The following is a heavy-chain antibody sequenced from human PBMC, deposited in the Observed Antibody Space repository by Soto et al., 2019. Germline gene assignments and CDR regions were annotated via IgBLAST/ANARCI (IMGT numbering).Heavy chain of an antibody. Sequence: GGSLRLSCAASGFTLSSYSMNWVRQAPGNGLEWVSSISSSSSYIYYADSVKGRFTISRDNAKNSLYLQMNSLRAEDTAVYYCARDMGDYYDSSVPTDAFDIWGQGTMVTVSS. CDR2: ISSSSSYI. CDR3: ARDMGDYYDSSVPTDAFDI. J-gene: IGHJ3*02. CDR1: GFTLSSYS. D-gene: IGHD3-22*01. V-gene: IGHV3-21*01.